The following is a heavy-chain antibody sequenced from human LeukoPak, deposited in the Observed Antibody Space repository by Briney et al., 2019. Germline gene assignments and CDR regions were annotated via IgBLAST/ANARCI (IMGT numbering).Heavy chain of an antibody. CDR1: GYTFTSYG. J-gene: IGHJ3*02. CDR2: ISAYNGNT. Sequence: ASVKDSCKASGYTFTSYGISWVRQAPGQGLEWMGWISAYNGNTNYAQKFQGRVTITADESTSTAYMELSSLRSEDTAVYYCARDKWDPLPEALDIWGQGTMVTVSS. CDR3: ARDKWDPLPEALDI. V-gene: IGHV1-18*01. D-gene: IGHD1-26*01.